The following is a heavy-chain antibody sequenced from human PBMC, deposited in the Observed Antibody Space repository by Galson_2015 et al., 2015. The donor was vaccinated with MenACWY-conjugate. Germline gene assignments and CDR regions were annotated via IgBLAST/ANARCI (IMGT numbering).Heavy chain of an antibody. J-gene: IGHJ3*02. Sequence: SLESRITTSVDKSKSQFSLNLASVTAADTAVYYCARRRPRDIGGGFDIWGQGTLVTVSS. CDR3: ARRRPRDIGGGFDI. V-gene: IGHV4-39*01. D-gene: IGHD2-15*01.